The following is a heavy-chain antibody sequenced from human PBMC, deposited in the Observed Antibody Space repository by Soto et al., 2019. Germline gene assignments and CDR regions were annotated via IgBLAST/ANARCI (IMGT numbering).Heavy chain of an antibody. Sequence: PSETLSLTCTVSGASISSNYWSWIRQPPGKGLEWIGYIFHSGSTNYNPSLKSRVTISVDTSENEFSLKLNSVTAADTAVYYCAGVGGITGTTFDYWGQGSPVTVSS. J-gene: IGHJ4*02. D-gene: IGHD1-7*01. CDR2: IFHSGST. CDR3: AGVGGITGTTFDY. V-gene: IGHV4-59*01. CDR1: GASISSNY.